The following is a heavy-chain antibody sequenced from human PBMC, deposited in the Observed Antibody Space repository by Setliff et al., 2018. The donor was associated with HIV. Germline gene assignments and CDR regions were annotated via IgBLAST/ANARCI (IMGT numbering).Heavy chain of an antibody. CDR1: GFSLSTTGMC. CDR2: IDWDDDK. CDR3: ARTLTNFWSGYYQTD. V-gene: IGHV2-70*11. Sequence: TLSLTCTFSGFSLSTTGMCVTWIRQPPGKALEWLARIDWDDDKYYSTSLKTRLTISKDTSKNQVVLTMTNMDPVDTATYYCARTLTNFWSGYYQTDWGQGTLVTVSA. J-gene: IGHJ4*02. D-gene: IGHD3-3*01.